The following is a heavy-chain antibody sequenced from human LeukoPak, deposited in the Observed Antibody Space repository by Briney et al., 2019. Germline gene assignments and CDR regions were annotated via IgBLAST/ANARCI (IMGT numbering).Heavy chain of an antibody. CDR1: GFTVSNNF. CDR3: ARDPPAVAINTYG. CDR2: IYSGGDT. Sequence: GGSLRLSCAASGFTVSNNFMLWVRQAPGKGLEWVSLIYSGGDTHYADSVKGRFTISRNKSKNTVYLQKNNLRPEDTAVYYCARDPPAVAINTYGWGQGTLVTVSS. V-gene: IGHV3-66*01. J-gene: IGHJ4*02. D-gene: IGHD2-15*01.